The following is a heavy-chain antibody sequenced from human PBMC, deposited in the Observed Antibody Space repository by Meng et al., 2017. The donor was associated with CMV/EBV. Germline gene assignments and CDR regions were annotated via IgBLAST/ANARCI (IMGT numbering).Heavy chain of an antibody. J-gene: IGHJ6*02. CDR2: IKQDGSEK. CDR1: GFTFSSYW. Sequence: GESLKISCAASGFTFSSYWMSWVRQAPGKGLEWVANIKQDGSEKYYVDSVKGRFTISRDNAKNSLYLQMNSLRAEDTAVYYCARDGFSRDNTMVRGVIITVVHYYYGMDVRGQGTTVTVSS. V-gene: IGHV3-7*01. CDR3: ARDGFSRDNTMVRGVIITVVHYYYGMDV. D-gene: IGHD3-10*01.